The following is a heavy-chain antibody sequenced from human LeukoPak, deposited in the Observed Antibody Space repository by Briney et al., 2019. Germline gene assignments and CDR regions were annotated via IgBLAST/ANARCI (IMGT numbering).Heavy chain of an antibody. CDR3: TRSMVRGVIIPNYYYYMDV. D-gene: IGHD3-10*01. Sequence: GGSLRLSCAASGFTFSGSAMYWVRQASGKGLEWVGRIRSKANSYATAYAASVKGRFTISRDDSKNTAYLQMNSLKTEDTAVYYCTRSMVRGVIIPNYYYYMDVWGKGTTVTVSS. J-gene: IGHJ6*03. V-gene: IGHV3-73*01. CDR1: GFTFSGSA. CDR2: IRSKANSYAT.